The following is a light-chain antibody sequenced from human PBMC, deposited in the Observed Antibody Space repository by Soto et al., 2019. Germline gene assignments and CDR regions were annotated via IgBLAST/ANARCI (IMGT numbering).Light chain of an antibody. CDR3: CSYAGSNTHV. CDR1: TSDVGSYNL. CDR2: EGS. J-gene: IGLJ1*01. V-gene: IGLV2-23*01. Sequence: QSVLTQPASVSGSPGQSITISCTGTTSDVGSYNLVSWYQLHPGKAPKLIIYEGSKRPSGVSNRFSGSKSGNTASLTISGLQAEDGADYYCCSYAGSNTHVFGTGTKLTVL.